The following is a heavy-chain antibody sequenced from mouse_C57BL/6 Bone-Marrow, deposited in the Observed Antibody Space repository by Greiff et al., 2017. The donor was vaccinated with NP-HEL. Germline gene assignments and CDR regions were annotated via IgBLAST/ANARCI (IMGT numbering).Heavy chain of an antibody. D-gene: IGHD2-4*01. CDR1: GYTFTDYN. CDR2: INPNNGGT. V-gene: IGHV1-22*01. Sequence: EVQGVESGPELVKPGASVKMSCKASGYTFTDYNMHWVKQSHGKSLEWIGYINPNNGGTSYNQKFKGKATLTVNKSSSTAYMELRSLTSEDSAVYYCARRAIYYDYDGGFAYWGQGTLVTVSA. CDR3: ARRAIYYDYDGGFAY. J-gene: IGHJ3*01.